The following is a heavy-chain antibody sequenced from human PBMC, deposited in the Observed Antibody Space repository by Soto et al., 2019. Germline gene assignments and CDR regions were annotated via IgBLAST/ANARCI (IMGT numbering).Heavy chain of an antibody. V-gene: IGHV1-69*12. J-gene: IGHJ5*02. CDR3: ARESSGRNIVLVPAARANWFDP. D-gene: IGHD2-2*01. Sequence: QVQLVQSGAEVKKPGSSVKVSCKASGGTFSSYAISWVRQAPGQGLEWMGGIIPIFGTANYAQKFQGRVTITADESTITAYMELSSLRSEDTAVYYCARESSGRNIVLVPAARANWFDPWGQGTLVTVSS. CDR1: GGTFSSYA. CDR2: IIPIFGTA.